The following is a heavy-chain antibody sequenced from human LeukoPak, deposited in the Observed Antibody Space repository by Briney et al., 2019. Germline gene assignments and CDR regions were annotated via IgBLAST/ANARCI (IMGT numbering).Heavy chain of an antibody. CDR1: DFTVSNMY. CDR2: LKPDGSAE. D-gene: IGHD1-1*01. J-gene: IGHJ4*02. CDR3: AKPPTGNVKFDS. V-gene: IGHV3-7*01. Sequence: GGSLRLSCAASDFTVSNMYMTWVRQAPGKGLEWVAYLKPDGSAEYYMDSVKGRFTISRDNAKNSLYLQMSSLRAEDTAVYYCAKPPTGNVKFDSWGQGTLVTVSS.